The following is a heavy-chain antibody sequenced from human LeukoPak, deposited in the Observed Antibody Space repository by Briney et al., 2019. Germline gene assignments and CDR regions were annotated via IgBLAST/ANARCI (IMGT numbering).Heavy chain of an antibody. J-gene: IGHJ4*02. Sequence: GGSLRLSCAASGFVFSSYAMTWVRQAPGKGLEWVSTVGSSGTSTYYADSVKGRFTISRDNSNNTLYLQMNSLRAEDTAVYYCAKDRSSGGSCYNFWGQGTLVTVSS. CDR3: AKDRSSGGSCYNF. CDR2: VGSSGTST. D-gene: IGHD2-15*01. CDR1: GFVFSSYA. V-gene: IGHV3-23*01.